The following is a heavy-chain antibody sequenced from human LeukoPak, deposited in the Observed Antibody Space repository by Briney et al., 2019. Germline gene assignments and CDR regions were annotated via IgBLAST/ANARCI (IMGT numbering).Heavy chain of an antibody. J-gene: IGHJ2*01. CDR3: ARAKVSGYPTYWYFDL. V-gene: IGHV1-69*06. Sequence: GASVKVSCKASGDTFSRYALSWVRQAPGRGLEWMGGIITVFGTTHYAKDLQGRVTITADKSTNTVYMELTSLRSEDTAIYYCARAKVSGYPTYWYFDLWGRGTLVTVSS. CDR1: GDTFSRYA. D-gene: IGHD3-9*01. CDR2: IITVFGTT.